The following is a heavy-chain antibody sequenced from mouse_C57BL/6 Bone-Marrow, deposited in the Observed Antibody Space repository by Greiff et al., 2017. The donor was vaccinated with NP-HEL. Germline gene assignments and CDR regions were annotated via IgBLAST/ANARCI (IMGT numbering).Heavy chain of an antibody. J-gene: IGHJ2*01. CDR1: GYTFTGNW. CDR2: ILPGSGNT. Sequence: QVQLQQSGAELMKPGASVKLSCKATGYTFTGNWLEWVKQRPGHGLECIGEILPGSGNTYYNERFKGKATFPADSSSNTDYMQHSSLTTEDDAIYYCARDYYGSSYFDYWGRGNTLTVSA. CDR3: ARDYYGSSYFDY. V-gene: IGHV1-9*01. D-gene: IGHD1-1*01.